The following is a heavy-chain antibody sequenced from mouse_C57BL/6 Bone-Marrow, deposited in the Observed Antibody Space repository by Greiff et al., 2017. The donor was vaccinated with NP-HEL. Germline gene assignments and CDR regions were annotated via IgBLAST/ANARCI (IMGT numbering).Heavy chain of an antibody. Sequence: QVHVKQPGAELVKPGASVKMSCKASGYTFTSYWITWVKQRPGQGLEWIGDIYPGSGSTNYNEKFKSKATLTVDTSSSTAYMQLSSLTSEDSAVYYCAREGGYDYDDCDYWGQGTTLTVSS. CDR3: AREGGYDYDDCDY. CDR2: IYPGSGST. D-gene: IGHD2-4*01. V-gene: IGHV1-55*01. CDR1: GYTFTSYW. J-gene: IGHJ2*01.